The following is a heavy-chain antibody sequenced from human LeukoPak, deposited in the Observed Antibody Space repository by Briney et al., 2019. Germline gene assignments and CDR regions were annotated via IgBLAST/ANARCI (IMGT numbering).Heavy chain of an antibody. CDR2: INPSGGST. V-gene: IGHV1-46*01. D-gene: IGHD6-6*01. J-gene: IGHJ4*02. Sequence: ASVKVSCKASGYTFTSYGITWVRQAPGQGLEWMGIINPSGGSTSYAQKFQGRVTMTRDTSTSTVYMELSSLRSEDTAVYYCARGHPSSRYFDYWGQGTLVTVSS. CDR3: ARGHPSSRYFDY. CDR1: GYTFTSYG.